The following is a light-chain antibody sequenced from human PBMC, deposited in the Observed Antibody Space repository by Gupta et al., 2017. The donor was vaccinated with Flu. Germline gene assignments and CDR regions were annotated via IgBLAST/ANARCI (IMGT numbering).Light chain of an antibody. J-gene: IGKJ2*01. CDR2: GAS. V-gene: IGKV3-15*01. Sequence: PATLSVSPGEGATLSCRASQSVSSNLAWYQQKPGQAPRLLIYGASTRATGIPARFSGSGSGTEFTLTISSLQSVDFAVYSCQQDNSWPRTFGQGTKLEIK. CDR1: QSVSSN. CDR3: QQDNSWPRT.